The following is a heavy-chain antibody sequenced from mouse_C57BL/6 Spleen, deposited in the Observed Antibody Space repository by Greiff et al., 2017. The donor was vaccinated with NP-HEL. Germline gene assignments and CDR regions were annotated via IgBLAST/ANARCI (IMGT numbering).Heavy chain of an antibody. CDR2: IHPNSGST. CDR3: AGSSYWYFDV. J-gene: IGHJ1*03. Sequence: QVQLQQPGAELVKPGASVKLSCKASGYTFTSYWMHWVKQRPGQGLEWIGMIHPNSGSTNYNEKFKSKATLTVDKPSSTAYMQLSSLTSEDSAVYYCAGSSYWYFDVWGTGTTVTVSS. V-gene: IGHV1-64*01. CDR1: GYTFTSYW. D-gene: IGHD1-1*01.